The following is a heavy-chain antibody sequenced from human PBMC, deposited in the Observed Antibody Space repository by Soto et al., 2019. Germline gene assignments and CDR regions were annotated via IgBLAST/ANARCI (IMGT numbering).Heavy chain of an antibody. CDR2: IYWDDDK. J-gene: IGHJ3*02. Sequence: QITLKESGRTLVKPTQTLTLTCPFSGFSLRANGVGVGWIRQPPGKALECLARIYWDDDKRYSPSLQSRLTITKDTSRNQVVLTMANMDPEDTGTYYCARIKVVRGVIITDAFDIWGQGAVVTVSS. CDR3: ARIKVVRGVIITDAFDI. V-gene: IGHV2-5*02. CDR1: GFSLRANGVG. D-gene: IGHD3-10*01.